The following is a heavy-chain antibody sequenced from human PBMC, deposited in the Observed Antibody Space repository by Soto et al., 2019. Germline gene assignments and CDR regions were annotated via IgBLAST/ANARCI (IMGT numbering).Heavy chain of an antibody. CDR1: GFTFGSDA. J-gene: IGHJ1*01. CDR2: IGGSGIST. CDR3: AKSRAFCSGVNCPKVYFQD. V-gene: IGHV3-23*01. Sequence: EVQLLESGGGLVQPGGSLRLSCAASGFTFGSDAMSWVRQAPGKGLEWLSIIGGSGISTYYADSVKGRFSISRDKSKNTVYLQMNCLTAEDTAVYYCAKSRAFCSGVNCPKVYFQDWCQGTLVTVSS. D-gene: IGHD2-15*01.